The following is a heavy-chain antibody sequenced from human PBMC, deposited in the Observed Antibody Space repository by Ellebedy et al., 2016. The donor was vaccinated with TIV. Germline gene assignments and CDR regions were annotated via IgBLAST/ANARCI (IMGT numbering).Heavy chain of an antibody. Sequence: GGSLRLSCAASGFTFSSYAMHWVRQAPGKGLEWAAVISYDGSNKYYADSVKGRFTISRDNSKNTLYLQMNSLRAEDTAVYYCAKDSPPYGSGSYFDCWGQGTLVTVSS. CDR2: ISYDGSNK. D-gene: IGHD3-10*01. J-gene: IGHJ4*02. V-gene: IGHV3-30*18. CDR3: AKDSPPYGSGSYFDC. CDR1: GFTFSSYA.